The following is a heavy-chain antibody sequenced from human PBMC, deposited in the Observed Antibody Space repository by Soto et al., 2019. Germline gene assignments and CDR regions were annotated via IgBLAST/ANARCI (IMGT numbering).Heavy chain of an antibody. CDR3: ARLHSHGTYGMDV. D-gene: IGHD5-18*01. Sequence: QMHLVQSGAEVKKPGSSVKVSCKASGGSFTYTLSWVRQAPGQGLEWMGGIIPIFGTTNYAQKFQDRVTITADESTKTAYMELNTLTSEDPAVYYCARLHSHGTYGMDVWGQGTTVTVSS. V-gene: IGHV1-69*01. CDR1: GGSFTYT. CDR2: IIPIFGTT. J-gene: IGHJ6*02.